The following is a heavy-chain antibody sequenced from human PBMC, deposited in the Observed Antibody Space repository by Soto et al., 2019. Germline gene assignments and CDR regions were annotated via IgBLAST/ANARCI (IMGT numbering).Heavy chain of an antibody. Sequence: QITLKESGPTLVKPTQTLTLTCSFSGFSLTSSGVGVAWIRQPPGKALEWLALIYWDDDKRYSPSLKTRLTITKDTSKNQVVLTVPNMDPVDTATYYCAHTDITMIVAWGQGTLVTVSS. CDR3: AHTDITMIVA. CDR1: GFSLTSSGVG. CDR2: IYWDDDK. D-gene: IGHD3-22*01. J-gene: IGHJ5*02. V-gene: IGHV2-5*02.